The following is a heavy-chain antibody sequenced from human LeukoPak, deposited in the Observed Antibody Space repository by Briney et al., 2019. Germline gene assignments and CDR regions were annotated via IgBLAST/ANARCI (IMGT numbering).Heavy chain of an antibody. CDR3: ANLAAAGNGY. D-gene: IGHD6-13*01. J-gene: IGHJ4*02. V-gene: IGHV3-23*01. Sequence: GGSLRPSCAAAGFTFSTNAMSWVRQAPGKGLEWVSAISGSGGSTYYADSVKGRFTISRDNSKNTLYLQMNSLRAEDTAVYYCANLAAAGNGYWGQGTLVTVSS. CDR1: GFTFSTNA. CDR2: ISGSGGST.